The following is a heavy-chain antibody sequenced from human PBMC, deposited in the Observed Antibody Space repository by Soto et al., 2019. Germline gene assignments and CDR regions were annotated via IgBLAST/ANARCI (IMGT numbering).Heavy chain of an antibody. CDR1: GYTFSSYG. D-gene: IGHD4-17*01. Sequence: QVQLVQSGAEVKKPGASVKVSCKTSGYTFSSYGISWVRQAPGQGLEWMGWISTYKGDIHYVQNLQGRVTLTTDTSTSTAYMELRSLRSDDTAVYYCARAYGDYYFDYWGQGTLVTVSS. J-gene: IGHJ4*02. CDR3: ARAYGDYYFDY. CDR2: ISTYKGDI. V-gene: IGHV1-18*01.